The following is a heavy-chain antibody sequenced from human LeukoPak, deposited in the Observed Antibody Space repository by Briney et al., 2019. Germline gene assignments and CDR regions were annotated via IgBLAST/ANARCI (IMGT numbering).Heavy chain of an antibody. Sequence: SETLSLTCTVSGGSISSGDYYWSWIRQPPGKGLEWIGYIYYSGSTYYNPSLKSRVTISVATSKNQFSLKLSSVTAADTAVYYCARGVWSSGAHGDFDYWGQGTLVTVSS. CDR1: GGSISSGDYY. D-gene: IGHD2-15*01. CDR2: IYYSGST. V-gene: IGHV4-30-4*01. J-gene: IGHJ4*02. CDR3: ARGVWSSGAHGDFDY.